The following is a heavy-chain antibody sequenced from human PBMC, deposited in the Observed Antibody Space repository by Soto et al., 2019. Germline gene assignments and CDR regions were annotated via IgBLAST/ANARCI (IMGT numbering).Heavy chain of an antibody. J-gene: IGHJ6*01. CDR1: GGSVSSGSYY. CDR3: ARATVTTNYYYGMDV. CDR2: IYYSGRT. D-gene: IGHD4-17*01. V-gene: IGHV4-61*01. Sequence: QVQLQESGPGLVKPSETLSLTCTVSGGSVSSGSYYWSWIRQPPGKGLEWIGYIYYSGRTNDNPSLKSRVTISVDTSKNQFSLKLSSVTAADTAVYYCARATVTTNYYYGMDVWGEGTTVTVSS.